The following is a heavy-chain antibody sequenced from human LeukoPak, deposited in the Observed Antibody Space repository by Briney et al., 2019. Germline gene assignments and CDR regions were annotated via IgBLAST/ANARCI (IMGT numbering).Heavy chain of an antibody. CDR3: AKPDGSGSYALN. J-gene: IGHJ4*02. D-gene: IGHD3-10*01. CDR1: GFTFSSFG. V-gene: IGHV3-30*18. CDR2: ISSDGDDK. Sequence: GGSLRLSCAASGFTFSSFGFHWVRQAPGKGLEWVALISSDGDDKYYADFVKGRFTISRDNSKNTLYLQMNSLRTEDTAMYYCAKPDGSGSYALNWGQGTLVTVSS.